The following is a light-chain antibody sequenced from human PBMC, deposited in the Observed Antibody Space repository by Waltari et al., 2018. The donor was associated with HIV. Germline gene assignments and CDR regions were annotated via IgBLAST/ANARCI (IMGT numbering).Light chain of an antibody. V-gene: IGLV2-14*01. Sequence: QSALTQPASVSASPGQSITLPCTGSTSDIGDYNYFSWYQQGPGKAPTLIIYEVSHRTSGVTNRFSGSKSGNTASLTISGLQPEDEADYFCGSFSTISTLIFGGGTKVTVL. J-gene: IGLJ2*01. CDR1: TSDIGDYNY. CDR3: GSFSTISTLI. CDR2: EVS.